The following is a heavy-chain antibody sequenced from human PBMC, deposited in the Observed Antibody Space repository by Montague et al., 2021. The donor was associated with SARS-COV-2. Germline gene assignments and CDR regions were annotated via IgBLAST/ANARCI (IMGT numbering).Heavy chain of an antibody. CDR2: IDYSGST. CDR3: ARGWFSPMLVVVIRGPFDY. J-gene: IGHJ4*02. V-gene: IGHV4-39*07. D-gene: IGHD3-22*01. CDR1: GGSISSSSYY. Sequence: SETLSPTSTVSGGSISSSSYYWGWIRQPPGKGLEWIGTIDYSGSTYYNPSLKSRVTISVDTSKNQFSLKLSSVTAADTAVYYCARGWFSPMLVVVIRGPFDYWGQGALVTVSS.